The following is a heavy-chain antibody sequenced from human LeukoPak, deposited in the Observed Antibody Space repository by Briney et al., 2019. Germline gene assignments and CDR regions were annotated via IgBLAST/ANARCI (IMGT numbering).Heavy chain of an antibody. CDR2: ISGSGANT. J-gene: IGHJ4*02. CDR1: GFRFGDFA. V-gene: IGHV3-23*01. Sequence: GGSLRLSCEASGFRFGDFAMSWVRQTPGKGLEWVSGISGSGANTYYAASVKGRFTISRDNARNSLYLQMNNLRAEDTAVYHCARGDGDDNWLIDYWGQGTLATVSS. D-gene: IGHD1-1*01. CDR3: ARGDGDDNWLIDY.